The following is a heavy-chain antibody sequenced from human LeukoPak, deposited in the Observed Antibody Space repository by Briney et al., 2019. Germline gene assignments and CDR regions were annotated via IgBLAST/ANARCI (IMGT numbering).Heavy chain of an antibody. V-gene: IGHV3-73*01. CDR3: ARLTGSTDPFDY. Sequence: SGGSLRLSCAASGFTFSGYSMHWVRQASGKVLEWVGRVRVKTYNYATTYAASVKGRFTISRDDLKNTAYLQMNSLKTEDTAVYYCARLTGSTDPFDYWGQGTLVTVSS. D-gene: IGHD1-7*01. CDR1: GFTFSGYS. CDR2: VRVKTYNYAT. J-gene: IGHJ4*02.